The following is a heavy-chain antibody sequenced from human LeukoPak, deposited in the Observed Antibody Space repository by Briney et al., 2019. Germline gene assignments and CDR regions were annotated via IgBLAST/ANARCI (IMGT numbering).Heavy chain of an antibody. V-gene: IGHV3-23*01. CDR1: GFTFSNYA. Sequence: PGGSLRLSCVASGFTFSNYAMSWVRQAPGKGLEWVSSISGSDGSTYYADSVKGRFTISRDDSKNTLYLQMNSLRAEDTALYYCAKKALLTGYYRSGMDVWGQGTTVTVSS. CDR3: AKKALLTGYYRSGMDV. J-gene: IGHJ6*02. CDR2: ISGSDGST. D-gene: IGHD3-9*01.